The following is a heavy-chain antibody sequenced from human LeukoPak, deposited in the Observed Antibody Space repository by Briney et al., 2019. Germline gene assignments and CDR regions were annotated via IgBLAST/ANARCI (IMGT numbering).Heavy chain of an antibody. CDR3: AAATGYCTNGVCSNDY. Sequence: GASVKVSCKASGFTFTSSAVQWVRQARGQRLEWMGWIVVGSGNTNYAQKFQERVTITRDMSTSTAYMELSSLRSEDTAVYYCAAATGYCTNGVCSNDYWGQGTLVTVSS. CDR1: GFTFTSSA. D-gene: IGHD2-8*01. CDR2: IVVGSGNT. V-gene: IGHV1-58*01. J-gene: IGHJ4*02.